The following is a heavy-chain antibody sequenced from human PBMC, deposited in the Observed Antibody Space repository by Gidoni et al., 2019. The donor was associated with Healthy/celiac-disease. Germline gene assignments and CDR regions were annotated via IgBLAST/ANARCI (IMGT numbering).Heavy chain of an antibody. CDR2: MNPNSGNT. CDR3: ARVRWVREEWLLSHYYYYGMDV. Sequence: QVQLVQSGAEVKKPGASVKVSCKASGYTFTSYDINWVRQATGQGLEWMGWMNPNSGNTGYAQKFQGRVTMTRNTSISTAYMELSSLRSEDTAVYYCARVRWVREEWLLSHYYYYGMDVWGQGTTVTVSS. D-gene: IGHD3-3*01. J-gene: IGHJ6*02. CDR1: GYTFTSYD. V-gene: IGHV1-8*01.